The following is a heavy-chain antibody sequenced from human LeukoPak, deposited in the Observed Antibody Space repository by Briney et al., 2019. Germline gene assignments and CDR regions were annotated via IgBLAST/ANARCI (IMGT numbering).Heavy chain of an antibody. CDR2: IIPIFGTA. CDR1: GGTFSSYA. J-gene: IGHJ6*02. D-gene: IGHD5-24*01. CDR3: ASGKRGWLQISRYGMDV. Sequence: ASVKVSCKASGGTFSSYAIGWVRQAPGQGLEWMGGIIPIFGTANYAQKFQGRVTITADESTSTAYMELSSLRSEDTAVYYCASGKRGWLQISRYGMDVWGQGTTVTVSS. V-gene: IGHV1-69*13.